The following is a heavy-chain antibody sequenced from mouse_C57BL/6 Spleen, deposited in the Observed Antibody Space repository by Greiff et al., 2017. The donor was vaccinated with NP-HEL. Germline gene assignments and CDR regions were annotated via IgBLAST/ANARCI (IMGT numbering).Heavy chain of an antibody. CDR3: AREGREAWFAY. J-gene: IGHJ3*01. Sequence: VHLVESGPELVKPGASVKISCKASGYAFSSSWMNWVKQRPGKGLEWIGRIYPGDGDTNYNGKFKGKATLTADKSSSTAYMQLSSLTSEDSAVYFCAREGREAWFAYWGQGTLVTVSA. CDR1: GYAFSSSW. V-gene: IGHV1-82*01. CDR2: IYPGDGDT.